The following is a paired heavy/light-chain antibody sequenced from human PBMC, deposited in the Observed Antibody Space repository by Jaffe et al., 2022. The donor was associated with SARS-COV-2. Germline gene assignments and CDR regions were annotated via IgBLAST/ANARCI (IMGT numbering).Light chain of an antibody. V-gene: IGKV3-11*01. J-gene: IGKJ4*01. CDR3: QQRANWPRAPT. Sequence: VLTQSPATLSLSPGERATLSCRASLTVSNFLAWYQQRPGQSPRLLIYDASNRATGIPARFSGSGSGTDFTLTISNLEPEDFAIYYCQQRANWPRAPTFGGGTRVEIK. CDR1: LTVSNF. CDR2: DAS.
Heavy chain of an antibody. CDR2: IFHSGTT. CDR1: GGSITTSNW. D-gene: IGHD2-15*01. V-gene: IGHV4-4*02. CDR3: ARATAAATVIEF. Sequence: QVQLQESGPGLVKPSGTLSLTCAVSGGSITTSNWWTWVRQPPGKTLEWIGEIFHSGTTNYNLSLKSRVTMSVDKVKNQFSLRLTSLTAADTAVYYCARATAAATVIEFWGQGTLVNVSS. J-gene: IGHJ4*02.